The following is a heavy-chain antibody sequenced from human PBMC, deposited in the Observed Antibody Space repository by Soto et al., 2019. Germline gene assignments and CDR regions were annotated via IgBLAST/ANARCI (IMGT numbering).Heavy chain of an antibody. J-gene: IGHJ6*02. V-gene: IGHV4-30-2*01. CDR3: ARGGSRVYYYYYYGMDV. Sequence: SETLSLTCTVSGGSINSGRYSWILIPQPPGNGLEWIGYIYHTGNTFYNPSLQSRVTISVDQSKNQFSLSLGSVSAADTAVYYCARGGSRVYYYYYYGMDVWGQGTTVT. CDR2: IYHTGNT. D-gene: IGHD6-13*01. CDR1: GGSINSGRYS.